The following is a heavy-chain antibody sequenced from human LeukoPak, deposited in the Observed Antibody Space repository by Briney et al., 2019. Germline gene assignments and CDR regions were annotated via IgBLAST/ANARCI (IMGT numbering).Heavy chain of an antibody. CDR2: ISSSSSTI. J-gene: IGHJ4*02. Sequence: GSLRLSCAASGFTFSSYSMNWVRQAPGKGLEWVSYISSSSSTIYYADSVKGRFTISRDNAKNSLYLQMNSLRAEDTAVYFCARLRFDFWSGYTHPYFDYWGQGTLVTVSS. CDR1: GFTFSSYS. D-gene: IGHD3-3*01. V-gene: IGHV3-48*01. CDR3: ARLRFDFWSGYTHPYFDY.